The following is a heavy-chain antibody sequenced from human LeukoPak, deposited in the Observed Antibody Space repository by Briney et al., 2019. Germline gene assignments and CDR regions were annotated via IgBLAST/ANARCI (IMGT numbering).Heavy chain of an antibody. Sequence: ASVKVSCKASGYTFTGYYMHWVRQAPGQGLEWMGWINPNSGGTNYAQKFQGRVTMTRDTSISTAYMELSRLRSDDTAVYYCARVGFGYSYGLYYYYGMDVWGQGTTVTVSS. CDR1: GYTFTGYY. J-gene: IGHJ6*02. D-gene: IGHD5-18*01. CDR3: ARVGFGYSYGLYYYYGMDV. V-gene: IGHV1-2*02. CDR2: INPNSGGT.